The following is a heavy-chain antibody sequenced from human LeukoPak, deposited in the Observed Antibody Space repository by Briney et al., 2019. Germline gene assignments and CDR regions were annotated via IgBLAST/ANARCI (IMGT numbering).Heavy chain of an antibody. D-gene: IGHD1-26*01. V-gene: IGHV3-23*01. Sequence: GGSLRLSCAASGFTFISYAMSWVRQAPGKGLEWVSSLSGNAGRPYYADSVKGRFTVSRDNSKNTLYLQMNSLRAEDTAVYYCAKDHRDSGNYYYYYGLDVWGQGTMVTVSS. CDR1: GFTFISYA. CDR2: LSGNAGRP. J-gene: IGHJ6*02. CDR3: AKDHRDSGNYYYYYGLDV.